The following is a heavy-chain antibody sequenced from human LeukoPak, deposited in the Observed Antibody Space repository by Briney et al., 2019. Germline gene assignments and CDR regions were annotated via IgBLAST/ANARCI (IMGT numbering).Heavy chain of an antibody. CDR3: ARAGAWQIDP. CDR2: IFYTGST. CDR1: GGSISSYY. V-gene: IGHV4-59*01. J-gene: IGHJ5*02. D-gene: IGHD3-10*01. Sequence: PSETLSLTCTVSGGSISSYYWSWIRQPPGKGLEWIGHIFYTGSTTYNPSLKSRVTISVDKSKNQFSLKLSSVTTADTAIYFCARAGAWQIDPWGQGTLVTASS.